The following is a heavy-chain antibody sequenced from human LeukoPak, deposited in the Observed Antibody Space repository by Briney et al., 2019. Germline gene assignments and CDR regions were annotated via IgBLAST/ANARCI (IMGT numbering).Heavy chain of an antibody. CDR1: GYTFTNNL. Sequence: ASVKASCKASGYTFTNNLIHWVRQAPGQGLEWMSKINPGSGSATYAQKFQGRVTVTRDMSTNTVYMELSSLRSEDTAVYYCARDYTKNWCVDYWGQGTLVTVSS. V-gene: IGHV1-46*01. J-gene: IGHJ4*02. CDR3: ARDYTKNWCVDY. CDR2: INPGSGSA. D-gene: IGHD2-8*02.